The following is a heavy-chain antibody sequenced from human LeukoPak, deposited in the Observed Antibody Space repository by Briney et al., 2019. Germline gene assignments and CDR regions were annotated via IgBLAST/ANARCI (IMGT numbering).Heavy chain of an antibody. J-gene: IGHJ4*02. D-gene: IGHD5-12*01. CDR2: ISGSGGST. V-gene: IGHV3-23*01. CDR3: ATTLNRGYSGYDPVFDY. Sequence: GGSLRLSCAASGFTFDDYGMSWVRQAPGKGLEWVSAISGSGGSTYYADSVKGRFTISRDNSKNTLYLQMNSLRAEDTAVYYCATTLNRGYSGYDPVFDYWGQGTLVTVSS. CDR1: GFTFDDYG.